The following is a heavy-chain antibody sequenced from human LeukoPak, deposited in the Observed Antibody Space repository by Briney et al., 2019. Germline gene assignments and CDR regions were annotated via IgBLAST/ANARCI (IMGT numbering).Heavy chain of an antibody. CDR2: IYHSGST. V-gene: IGHV4-38-2*02. CDR3: ARVDGYCTYGICRNIDY. J-gene: IGHJ4*02. CDR1: GYSISSGYY. Sequence: PSETLSLTCTASGYSISSGYYWGWIRQPPGKGLEWIGSIYHSGSTYYNPSLKSRVTISVDTSKNQFSLKLSSVTAADTAVYYCARVDGYCTYGICRNIDYWGQGTLVTVSS. D-gene: IGHD2-8*01.